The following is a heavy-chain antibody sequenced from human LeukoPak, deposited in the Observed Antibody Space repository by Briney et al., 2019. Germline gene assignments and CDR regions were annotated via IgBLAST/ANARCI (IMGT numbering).Heavy chain of an antibody. CDR1: GGTFSSYA. CDR2: IIPIFGTA. D-gene: IGHD2-2*02. J-gene: IGHJ3*02. V-gene: IGHV1-69*13. Sequence: SVKVSCKASGGTFSSYAISWVRQAPGQGLEWMGGIIPIFGTANYAQKFQGRVTITADESTSTAYMELSSLRSEDTAVYYCAFLVGGYCSSTSCYTDAFDIWGQGTMVTVSS. CDR3: AFLVGGYCSSTSCYTDAFDI.